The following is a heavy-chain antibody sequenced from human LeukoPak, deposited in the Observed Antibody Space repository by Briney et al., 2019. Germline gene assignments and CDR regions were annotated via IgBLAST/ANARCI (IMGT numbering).Heavy chain of an antibody. D-gene: IGHD6-19*01. J-gene: IGHJ4*02. CDR3: ARDRSSSGWYVDY. CDR1: GFTFSSYS. CDR2: ISSSSSYI. V-gene: IGHV3-21*01. Sequence: PGGSLRLSCAASGFTFSSYSMNWVRQAPGKGLEWVSSISSSSSYIYYADSVKGRFTISRDNAKNSLYLQMNSLRAEDTAVYYCARDRSSSGWYVDYWGQGTLVTVSS.